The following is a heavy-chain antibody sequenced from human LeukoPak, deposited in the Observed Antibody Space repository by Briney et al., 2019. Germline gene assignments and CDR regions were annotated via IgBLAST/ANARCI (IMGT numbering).Heavy chain of an antibody. CDR2: IKSKTVGETT. CDR3: TTDLGTYYHGSQRLIPIDY. J-gene: IGHJ4*02. V-gene: IGHV3-15*01. CDR1: GFTFTNAW. Sequence: GGSLRLSCVDSGFTFTNAWMSWVRQAPGKGLEWIGRIKSKTVGETTNYAEPVRGRFTISRDDSKSAVYLQMNSLKIEDTAVYYCTTDLGTYYHGSQRLIPIDYWGQGTLVTVSS. D-gene: IGHD3-10*01.